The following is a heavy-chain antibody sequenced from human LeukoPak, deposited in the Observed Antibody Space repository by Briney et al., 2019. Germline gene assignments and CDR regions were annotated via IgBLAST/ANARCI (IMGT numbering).Heavy chain of an antibody. CDR3: ARFYVDSSGFSSYYFDS. V-gene: IGHV4-34*01. J-gene: IGHJ4*02. D-gene: IGHD3-22*01. Sequence: SETLSLTCAVSGGSFGENSWTWIRQPPGKGLEWIGYIDHSGSTNSSPSLQSRVTMSVDTSKDQFSLKLTSVTAADTAMYYCARFYVDSSGFSSYYFDSWSQGTLVTVSS. CDR1: GGSFGENS. CDR2: IDHSGST.